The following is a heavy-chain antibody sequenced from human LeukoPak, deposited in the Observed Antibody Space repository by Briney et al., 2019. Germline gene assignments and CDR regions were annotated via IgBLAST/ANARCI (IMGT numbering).Heavy chain of an antibody. D-gene: IGHD5-18*01. Sequence: ASVKVSCKASGYTFTSYGISWVRQAPGQGLEWMGWISAYNGNTNYAQKLRGRVTMTTDTSTSTAYMELRSLRSDDTAVYYCARDTGRGYSYGYIYYWGQGTLVTVSS. CDR1: GYTFTSYG. J-gene: IGHJ4*02. CDR3: ARDTGRGYSYGYIYY. V-gene: IGHV1-18*01. CDR2: ISAYNGNT.